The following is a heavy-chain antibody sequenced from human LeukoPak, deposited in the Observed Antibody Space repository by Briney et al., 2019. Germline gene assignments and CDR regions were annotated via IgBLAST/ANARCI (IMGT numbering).Heavy chain of an antibody. V-gene: IGHV1-46*03. CDR2: INPSGGST. CDR3: ARGPIAMIVVNWFDP. J-gene: IGHJ5*02. D-gene: IGHD3-22*01. Sequence: APVKVSCKAPGYTFTSYYMHWVRQAPGQGLEWMGIINPSGGSTSYAQKFQGRVTMTRDTSTSTVYMELSSLRSEDTAVYYCARGPIAMIVVNWFDPWGQGTLVTVSS. CDR1: GYTFTSYY.